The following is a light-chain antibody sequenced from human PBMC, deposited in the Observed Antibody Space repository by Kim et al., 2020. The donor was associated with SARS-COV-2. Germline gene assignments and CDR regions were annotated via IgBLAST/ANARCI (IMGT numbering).Light chain of an antibody. J-gene: IGLJ2*01. CDR1: AGRFAGNI. CDR3: QSYDSSNPEV. CDR2: EDN. Sequence: KWDTTPGTLSAGRFAGNIGRWDELRRGWAPTYVIYEDNQRPSGVPNRFSGSIDSASNSASLTISGLKTEDEADYYCQSYDSSNPEVFGGGTQLTVL. V-gene: IGLV6-57*03.